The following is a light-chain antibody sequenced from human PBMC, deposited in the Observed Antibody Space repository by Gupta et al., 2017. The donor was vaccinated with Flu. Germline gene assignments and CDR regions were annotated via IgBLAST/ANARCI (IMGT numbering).Light chain of an antibody. CDR1: SSNIGINT. CDR2: SNS. J-gene: IGLJ2*01. V-gene: IGLV1-44*01. CDR3: AAWDDRLNALL. Sequence: QSVLTQPASASGTPGQRVVISCSGDSSNIGINTVSWYQHLPGVAPKLHIYSNSRRPSGVPDRFSGSKSGTSASLVISGLQSDDEAAYYCAAWDDRLNALLVGGGTKVTVL.